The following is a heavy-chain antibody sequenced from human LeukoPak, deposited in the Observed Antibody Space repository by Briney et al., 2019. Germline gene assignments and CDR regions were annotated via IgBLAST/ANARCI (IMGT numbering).Heavy chain of an antibody. CDR1: GFTFNDHY. Sequence: GGSLRLSCAGSGFTFNDHYMSWIRQAPGKGLEWVSYISSSGDTIYYADSVKGRFTISRDNAKNSLYLQMNSLRAEDTAVYYCARGSQQPYYWGQGTLVTVSS. J-gene: IGHJ4*02. V-gene: IGHV3-11*01. D-gene: IGHD6-13*01. CDR2: ISSSGDTI. CDR3: ARGSQQPYY.